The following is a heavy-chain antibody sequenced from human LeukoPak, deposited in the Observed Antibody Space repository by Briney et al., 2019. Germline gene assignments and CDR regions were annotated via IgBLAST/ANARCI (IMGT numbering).Heavy chain of an antibody. J-gene: IGHJ4*02. CDR1: GSSISSYY. V-gene: IGHV4-59*01. Sequence: SETLSLTCTVSGSSISSYYWSWIRHPPGKELEWIGYIYYSGSTDYNPSLKSRVTISLDTSKNQFSLRLTSVTAADTAVYYCARDPKAAGSYDYWGQGILVTVSS. CDR3: ARDPKAAGSYDY. CDR2: IYYSGST. D-gene: IGHD6-13*01.